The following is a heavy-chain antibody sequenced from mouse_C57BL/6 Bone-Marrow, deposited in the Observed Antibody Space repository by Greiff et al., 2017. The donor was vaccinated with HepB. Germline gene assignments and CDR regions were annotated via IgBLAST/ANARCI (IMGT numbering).Heavy chain of an antibody. V-gene: IGHV1-64*01. Sequence: QVQLQQPGAELVKPGASVKLSCKASGYTFTSYWMHWVKQRPGQGLEWIGMIHPNSGSTNYNEKFKSKATLTVDKSSSTAYMQLSSLTSEDSAVYYCARYGTVVPWYFDVWGTGTTVTVSS. CDR1: GYTFTSYW. D-gene: IGHD1-1*01. CDR2: IHPNSGST. CDR3: ARYGTVVPWYFDV. J-gene: IGHJ1*03.